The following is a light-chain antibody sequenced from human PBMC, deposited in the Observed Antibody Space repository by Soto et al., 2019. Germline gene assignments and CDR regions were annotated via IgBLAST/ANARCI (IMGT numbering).Light chain of an antibody. J-gene: IGLJ2*01. CDR2: SNN. CDR1: SSNIGTKT. CDR3: AAWDDSLNGRVV. V-gene: IGLV1-44*01. Sequence: QSVLTQPPSASGTPGQRVTISCSGSSSNIGTKTVNWYQQLPGTAPKLRIYSNNQRPSGVPDRFSGSKSDTSASLAISGLQSEDEADYYCAAWDDSLNGRVVFGGGTQLTVL.